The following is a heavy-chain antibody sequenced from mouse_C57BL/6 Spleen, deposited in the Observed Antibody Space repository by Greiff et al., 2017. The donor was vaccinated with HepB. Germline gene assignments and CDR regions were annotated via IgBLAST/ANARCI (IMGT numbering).Heavy chain of an antibody. CDR2: ISYDGSN. Sequence: VQLKESGPGLVKPSQSLSLTCSVTGYSITSGYYWNWIRQFPGNKLEWMGYISYDGSNNYNPSLKNRISITRDTSKNQFFLKLNSVTTEDTATYYCARGHLTIFFDYWGQGTTLTVSS. V-gene: IGHV3-6*01. D-gene: IGHD1-3*01. CDR3: ARGHLTIFFDY. CDR1: GYSITSGYY. J-gene: IGHJ2*01.